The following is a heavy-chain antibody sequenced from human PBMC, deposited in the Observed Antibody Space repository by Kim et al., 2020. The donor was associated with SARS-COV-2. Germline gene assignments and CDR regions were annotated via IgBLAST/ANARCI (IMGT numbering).Heavy chain of an antibody. CDR1: GGSFSGYY. V-gene: IGHV4-34*01. CDR3: ASGVGLFDY. CDR2: INHSGSI. J-gene: IGHJ4*02. D-gene: IGHD2-15*01. Sequence: SETLSLTCAVYGGSFSGYYWSLSRQPPGKGLEWIGEINHSGSINYNPSLKSRVTISVDTSKNQFSLKLSSVTAADTAVYYCASGVGLFDYWGQGTLVTVSS.